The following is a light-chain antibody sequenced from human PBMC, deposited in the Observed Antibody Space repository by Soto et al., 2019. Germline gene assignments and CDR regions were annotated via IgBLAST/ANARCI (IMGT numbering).Light chain of an antibody. CDR3: SSYSGSNNPVI. V-gene: IGLV2-8*01. CDR2: DVS. J-gene: IGLJ2*01. Sequence: QSVLTQPPSASGSPGQSVTISCTGTSSDVGGYNSVSWYQQHPGKAPKFLIFDVSRRPSGVPDRFSGSKSGNTASLTVSGLQADDEAESYCSSYSGSNNPVIFGGGTKLTVL. CDR1: SSDVGGYNS.